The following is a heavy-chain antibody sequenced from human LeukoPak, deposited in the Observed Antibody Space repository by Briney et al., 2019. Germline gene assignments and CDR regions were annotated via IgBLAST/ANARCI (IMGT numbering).Heavy chain of an antibody. V-gene: IGHV3-23*01. CDR2: ISGSGGST. CDR1: GFTFSSYA. Sequence: GGSLRLSCAASGFTFSSYAMSLVRQAPGKGLEWVSAISGSGGSTYYADSVKGRFTVSRDNSKNTLYLQMNSLRAEDTAVYYCAKDLSSSWKSYYFDYWGQGTLVTVSS. J-gene: IGHJ4*02. D-gene: IGHD6-13*01. CDR3: AKDLSSSWKSYYFDY.